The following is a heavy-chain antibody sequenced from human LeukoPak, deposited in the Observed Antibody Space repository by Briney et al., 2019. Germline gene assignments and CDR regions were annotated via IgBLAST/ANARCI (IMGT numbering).Heavy chain of an antibody. Sequence: SETLSLTCTVSGGSISSYYWSWIRQPPGKGLEWIGYIYYSGSTNYNPSLKSRVTTSVDTSKNQFSLKLSSVTAADTAVYYCAKDLVRGVINPYDYWGQGTLVTVSS. CDR2: IYYSGST. CDR3: AKDLVRGVINPYDY. D-gene: IGHD3-10*01. CDR1: GGSISSYY. J-gene: IGHJ4*02. V-gene: IGHV4-59*01.